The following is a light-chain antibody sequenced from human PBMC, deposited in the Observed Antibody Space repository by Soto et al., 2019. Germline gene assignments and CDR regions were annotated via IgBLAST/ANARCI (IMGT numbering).Light chain of an antibody. CDR3: CSYAGSDIHFV. Sequence: QSALTQPPSASGSPGQSVTISCTGTSSDVGGNKYVSWYQQHPGKAPKLMIYEVNQRPSGVPDRFSGSKSGNSASLTVSGLQAEDEADYYCCSYAGSDIHFVFGTGTKVTVL. J-gene: IGLJ1*01. CDR2: EVN. V-gene: IGLV2-8*01. CDR1: SSDVGGNKY.